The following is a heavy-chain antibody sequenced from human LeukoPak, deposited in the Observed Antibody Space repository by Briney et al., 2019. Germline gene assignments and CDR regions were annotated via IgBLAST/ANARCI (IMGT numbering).Heavy chain of an antibody. Sequence: LGNPSPTRTVSRGPPRSCSYYLGWVRQPPRKGPGWIGGLYFSGSTYYNPSLKSRVTISVDTSKNQFSLKLSSVTAADTAVYYCARLRSYRFTFRPISTGMDVWGKGTTVTISS. J-gene: IGHJ6*04. CDR3: ARLRSYRFTFRPISTGMDV. V-gene: IGHV4-39*07. CDR1: RGPPRSCSYY. D-gene: IGHD3-16*01. CDR2: LYFSGST.